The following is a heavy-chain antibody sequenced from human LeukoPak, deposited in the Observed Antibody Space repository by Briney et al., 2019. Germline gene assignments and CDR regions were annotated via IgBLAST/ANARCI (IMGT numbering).Heavy chain of an antibody. D-gene: IGHD1-26*01. CDR1: GYTFTGYY. J-gene: IGHJ5*02. Sequence: ASVKVSCTASGYTFTGYYMHWVRQAPGQGLEWMGWINPNSGGTNYAQKFQGRVTMTRDTSISTAYMELSRLRSDDTAVYYCARDLKRELGWFDPWGQGTLVTVSS. CDR2: INPNSGGT. CDR3: ARDLKRELGWFDP. V-gene: IGHV1-2*02.